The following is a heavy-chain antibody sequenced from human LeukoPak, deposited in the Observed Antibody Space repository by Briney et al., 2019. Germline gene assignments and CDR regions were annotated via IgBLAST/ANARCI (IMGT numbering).Heavy chain of an antibody. CDR3: ARQASDHLFDY. V-gene: IGHV4-59*08. CDR1: GVSISSYY. Sequence: SETLSLTCTVSGVSISSYYWSWIRQPPGKGLEWIAYINYSGRINYNPSLKSRVTISVETSKNQFSLKVNSVTAADTGVYYCARQASDHLFDYWGQGILVTVSS. CDR2: INYSGRI. D-gene: IGHD2-21*02. J-gene: IGHJ4*02.